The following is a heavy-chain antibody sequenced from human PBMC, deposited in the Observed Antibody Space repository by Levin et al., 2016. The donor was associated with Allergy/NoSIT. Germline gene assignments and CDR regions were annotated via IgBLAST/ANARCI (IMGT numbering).Heavy chain of an antibody. Sequence: GESLKISCAASGFSFSDSYMNWIRQIPGKGLEWIAYITSSGGFTMYADSARGRFVISRDNAKNSLYLHIDSLRAEDTATYYCATGASNWDSFHYAMDVWGLGTTVTVSS. CDR2: ITSSGGFT. D-gene: IGHD3/OR15-3a*01. CDR1: GFSFSDSY. CDR3: ATGASNWDSFHYAMDV. V-gene: IGHV3-11*05. J-gene: IGHJ6*02.